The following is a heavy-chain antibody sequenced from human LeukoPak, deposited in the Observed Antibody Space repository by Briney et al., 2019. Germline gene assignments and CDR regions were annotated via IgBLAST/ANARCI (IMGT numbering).Heavy chain of an antibody. V-gene: IGHV4-30-4*01. CDR3: ARGSDYYDSSGLNYFDY. Sequence: SETLSLTCTVSGGSISSGDYYWSWIRQPPGKGLEWIGYIYYSGSTYYNPSLKSRVTISVDTSKNQFSLKLSSVTAAGTAMYYCARGSDYYDSSGLNYFDYWGQGTLVTVSS. J-gene: IGHJ4*02. D-gene: IGHD3-22*01. CDR2: IYYSGST. CDR1: GGSISSGDYY.